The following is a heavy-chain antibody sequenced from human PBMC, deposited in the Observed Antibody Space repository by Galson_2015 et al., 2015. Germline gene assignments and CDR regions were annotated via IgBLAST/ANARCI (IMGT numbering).Heavy chain of an antibody. CDR1: GFIFRNYL. V-gene: IGHV3-7*03. Sequence: SLRLSCAASGFIFRNYLMVWVRQTPEKGLEWVAKIRYDGSQTFYVDSVKGRFTISRDNAENSLYLQMNSLRADDTAVYYCARDANRGGEFDYWGQGALVTVSS. CDR2: IRYDGSQT. J-gene: IGHJ4*02. CDR3: ARDANRGGEFDY. D-gene: IGHD1-14*01.